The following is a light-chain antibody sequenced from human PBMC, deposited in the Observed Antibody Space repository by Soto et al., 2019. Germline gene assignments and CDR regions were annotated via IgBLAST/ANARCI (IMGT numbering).Light chain of an antibody. CDR1: QSLSNY. J-gene: IGKJ1*01. Sequence: DIQMTQSPSSLSASVGDRVTITCRASQSLSNYLNWFQQKPGNPPKLLIYAASTLQGGVPSRFNGRGSGTDFTLTFSSLQPEDFATYYCQQTYSSPETFGQGTKVEI. V-gene: IGKV1-39*01. CDR2: AAS. CDR3: QQTYSSPET.